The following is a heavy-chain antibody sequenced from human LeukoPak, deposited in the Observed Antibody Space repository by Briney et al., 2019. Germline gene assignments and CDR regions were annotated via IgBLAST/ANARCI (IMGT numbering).Heavy chain of an antibody. Sequence: ASVKVSCKASGYTFTSYDINWVRQATGQGLEWMGWMNPNSGNTGYAQKFQGRVTMTEDTSTDTAYMELSSLRSEDTAVYYCATVAWKSYGMDVWGQGTTVTVSS. V-gene: IGHV1-8*01. J-gene: IGHJ6*02. CDR1: GYTFTSYD. CDR3: ATVAWKSYGMDV. D-gene: IGHD1-1*01. CDR2: MNPNSGNT.